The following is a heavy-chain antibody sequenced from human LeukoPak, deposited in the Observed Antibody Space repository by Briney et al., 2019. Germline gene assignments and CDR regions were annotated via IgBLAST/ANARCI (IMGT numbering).Heavy chain of an antibody. CDR1: GFTVSSNY. CDR2: IYSGGST. CDR3: ARESEMVAADLYTPNWFDP. Sequence: GGSLRLSCAASGFTVSSNYMSWVRQAPGKGLEWVSVIYSGGSTYYADSVKGRFTISRDNSKNTLYLQMNSLRAEDTAVYYCARESEMVAADLYTPNWFDPWGQGTLVAVSS. J-gene: IGHJ5*02. D-gene: IGHD2-15*01. V-gene: IGHV3-66*01.